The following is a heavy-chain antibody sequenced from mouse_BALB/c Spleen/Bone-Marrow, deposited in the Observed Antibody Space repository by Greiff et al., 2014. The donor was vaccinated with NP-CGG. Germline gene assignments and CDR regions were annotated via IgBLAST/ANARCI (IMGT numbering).Heavy chain of an antibody. V-gene: IGHV1-69*02. CDR3: ARRGYGYGFAY. J-gene: IGHJ3*01. D-gene: IGHD1-2*01. Sequence: QVQLQQSGAELVKPGAPVKLSCKASGYTFTSYWMNWVKQRPGRGLEWIARIVPSDSETHYNQKFKDKATLTVDKSSSTAYIQLSSLTSEDSAVYYCARRGYGYGFAYWGQGTLVTVSA. CDR1: GYTFTSYW. CDR2: IVPSDSET.